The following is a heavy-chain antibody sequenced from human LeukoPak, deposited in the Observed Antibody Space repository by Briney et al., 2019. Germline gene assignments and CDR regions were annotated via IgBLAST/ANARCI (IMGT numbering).Heavy chain of an antibody. CDR1: GGSFSGYY. Sequence: SETLSLTCAVYGGSFSGYYWSWIRQPPGKGLEWIGEINHSGSTNYNPSLKSRVTVSVDTSKNQFSLKLSSVIAADTAVYYCARGAGYCSSTSCYRWFDPWGQGTLVTVSS. CDR2: INHSGST. J-gene: IGHJ5*02. V-gene: IGHV4-34*01. D-gene: IGHD2-2*02. CDR3: ARGAGYCSSTSCYRWFDP.